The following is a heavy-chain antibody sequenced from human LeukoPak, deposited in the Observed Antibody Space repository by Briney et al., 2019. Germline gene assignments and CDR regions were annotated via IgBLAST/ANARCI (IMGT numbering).Heavy chain of an antibody. J-gene: IGHJ4*02. CDR2: IIPIFGTA. Sequence: SVKVSCKASGGTFSSYAISWVRQAPGQGLEWMGGIIPIFGTANYAQKFQGRVTITTDESTNTAYMELSSLRSEDTAVYYCARGSNGIVVVPAAYDYWGQGTLVTVSS. CDR1: GGTFSSYA. V-gene: IGHV1-69*05. CDR3: ARGSNGIVVVPAAYDY. D-gene: IGHD2-2*01.